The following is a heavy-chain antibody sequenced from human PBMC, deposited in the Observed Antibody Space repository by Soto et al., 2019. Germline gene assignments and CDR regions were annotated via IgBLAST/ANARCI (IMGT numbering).Heavy chain of an antibody. J-gene: IGHJ1*01. CDR2: IRQDGSES. D-gene: IGHD3-10*01. CDR3: ARQTRAPES. CDR1: GFTFSSYW. V-gene: IGHV3-7*03. Sequence: EVQLVESGGGLVQPGGSLRLSCAASGFTFSSYWMTWLRQAPGKGLECVANIRQDGSESYYVESVRGRFTIFRDNAENSLYLQMSSLRAEDTAVYYCARQTRAPESWGQGTLVTVSS.